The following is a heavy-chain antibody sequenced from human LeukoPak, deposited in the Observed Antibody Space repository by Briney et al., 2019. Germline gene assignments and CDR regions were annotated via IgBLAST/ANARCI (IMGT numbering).Heavy chain of an antibody. CDR1: GYTFTGYY. CDR2: INPNRGGT. J-gene: IGHJ4*02. V-gene: IGHV1-2*02. Sequence: ASVKVSCKASGYTFTGYYMHWVRQAPGQGLEWMGWINPNRGGTNYAQKFQGRVTMTRDTSISTAYMELSRLRSDDTAVYYCARDLRGSSGWYDWGQGTLVTVSS. CDR3: ARDLRGSSGWYD. D-gene: IGHD6-19*01.